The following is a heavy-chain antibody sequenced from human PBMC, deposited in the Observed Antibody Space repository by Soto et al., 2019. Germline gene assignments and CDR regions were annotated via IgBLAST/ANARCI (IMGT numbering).Heavy chain of an antibody. D-gene: IGHD2-8*01. J-gene: IGHJ6*02. CDR3: ARRTWGMDV. Sequence: QVQLQESGPGLVKPSGTLSLTCAVSSGSIGTTNWWSWVRQTPGKGLEWIGEIFHSGNTYYNPSLASRVTISVDTSKNQFSLNLRSGTAADTAVYYCARRTWGMDVWGQGTTVNVSS. V-gene: IGHV4-4*02. CDR2: IFHSGNT. CDR1: SGSIGTTNW.